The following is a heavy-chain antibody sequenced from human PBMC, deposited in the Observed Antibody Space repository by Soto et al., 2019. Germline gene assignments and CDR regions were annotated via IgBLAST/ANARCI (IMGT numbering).Heavy chain of an antibody. Sequence: GGSLRLSCAASGFTFSDYYMSWIRQAPGKGLEWVSYISSSSSYTNYADSVKGRFTISRDNSKNTLYLQMNSLRAEDTAVYYCAKEIYNWNYAVSFDYWGQGTLVTVSS. V-gene: IGHV3-11*05. CDR3: AKEIYNWNYAVSFDY. CDR2: ISSSSSYT. D-gene: IGHD1-7*01. J-gene: IGHJ4*02. CDR1: GFTFSDYY.